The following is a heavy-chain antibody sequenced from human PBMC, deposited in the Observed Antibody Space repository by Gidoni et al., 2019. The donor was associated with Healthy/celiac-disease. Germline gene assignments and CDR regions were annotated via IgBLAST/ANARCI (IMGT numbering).Heavy chain of an antibody. Sequence: EVQLVQSGAEVKKHGESLKISCKGSGYSFTSYWSGWVRQMPGKGLEWMGIIYPGDSDTRYSPSFQGQVTISADKSISTAYLQWSSLKASDTAMYYCARAWCSSTSCYGSYNWFDPWGQGTLVTVSS. V-gene: IGHV5-51*01. D-gene: IGHD2-2*01. CDR1: GYSFTSYW. CDR2: IYPGDSDT. J-gene: IGHJ5*02. CDR3: ARAWCSSTSCYGSYNWFDP.